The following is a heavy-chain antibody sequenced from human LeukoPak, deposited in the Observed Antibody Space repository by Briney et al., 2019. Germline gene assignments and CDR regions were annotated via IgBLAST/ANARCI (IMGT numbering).Heavy chain of an antibody. Sequence: GGSLRLSCAASGFTLTNYWMSWVRQAPGKGLEWVANVKQDGSGEYYVDSVKGRFTISRDSAKNSLYLQMNSLRAEDTAVYYCAKGGSRFDPWGQGTLVTVSS. CDR2: VKQDGSGE. V-gene: IGHV3-7*03. J-gene: IGHJ5*02. CDR1: GFTLTNYW. CDR3: AKGGSRFDP.